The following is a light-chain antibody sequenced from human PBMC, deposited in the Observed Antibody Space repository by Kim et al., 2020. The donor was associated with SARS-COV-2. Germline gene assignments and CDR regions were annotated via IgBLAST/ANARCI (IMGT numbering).Light chain of an antibody. J-gene: IGLJ1*01. CDR1: KLGDKY. CDR2: QDK. Sequence: SPGHTTSITCSGDKLGDKYGSWCRQKPRQSPVVVISQDKQRPSGIPERFSGSNSANTATLTISGTQAKDEADYYCQAWDSSTHNYVFGAGTKVTV. CDR3: QAWDSSTHNYV. V-gene: IGLV3-1*01.